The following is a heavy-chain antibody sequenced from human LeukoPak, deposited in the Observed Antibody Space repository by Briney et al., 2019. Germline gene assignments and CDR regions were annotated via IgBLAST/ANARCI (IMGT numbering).Heavy chain of an antibody. Sequence: GGSLRLSCAASGFTFSSYWMSWVRQAPGKGLEWVANIKQDGSEKYYVDSVKGRFTISRDNAKNTLYLQMNSLKAEDTAVYYCAKDSLGAGLDYYYYGMDVWGQGTTVTVSS. D-gene: IGHD6-13*01. CDR2: IKQDGSEK. V-gene: IGHV3-7*03. J-gene: IGHJ6*02. CDR3: AKDSLGAGLDYYYYGMDV. CDR1: GFTFSSYW.